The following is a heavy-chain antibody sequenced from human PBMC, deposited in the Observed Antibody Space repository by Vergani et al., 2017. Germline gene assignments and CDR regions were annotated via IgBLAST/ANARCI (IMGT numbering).Heavy chain of an antibody. CDR3: ARDLYCSSTSCYRDYYYYYMDV. CDR1: GFTFSSYG. CDR2: IRYDGSNK. V-gene: IGHV3-30*02. Sequence: QVQLVESGGGVVQPGGSLRLSCAASGFTFSSYGMHWVRQAPGKGLEWVAFIRYDGSNKYYADSVKGRFTISRDNSKNTLYLQMNSLRAEDTAVYYCARDLYCSSTSCYRDYYYYYMDVWGK. D-gene: IGHD2-2*02. J-gene: IGHJ6*03.